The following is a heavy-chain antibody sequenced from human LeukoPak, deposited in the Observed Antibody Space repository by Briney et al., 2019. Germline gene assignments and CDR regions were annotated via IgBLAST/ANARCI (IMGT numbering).Heavy chain of an antibody. D-gene: IGHD1-1*01. V-gene: IGHV1-2*02. Sequence: ASVKVSCKASGYTFTCYYMHWVRQAPGQGLEWMGWINPNSGGTNYAQKFQGRVTTTRDTSISTAYMELSRLRSDDTAVYYCARPPYPRRWNDYYYGMDVWGQGTTVTVSS. CDR2: INPNSGGT. CDR3: ARPPYPRRWNDYYYGMDV. CDR1: GYTFTCYY. J-gene: IGHJ6*02.